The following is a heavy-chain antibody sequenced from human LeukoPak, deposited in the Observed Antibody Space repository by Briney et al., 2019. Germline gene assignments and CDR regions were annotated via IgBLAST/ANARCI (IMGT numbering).Heavy chain of an antibody. Sequence: GGSLRLSCAASGFTFSSYEMNWVRQAPGKGLEWVSYISSSGSTIYYADSVKGRFTISRDNAKNSLYLQMNSLRAEDTAVYYRARDKASAHYDSSGYAGYWGQGTLVTVSS. CDR1: GFTFSSYE. J-gene: IGHJ4*02. CDR2: ISSSGSTI. V-gene: IGHV3-48*03. CDR3: ARDKASAHYDSSGYAGY. D-gene: IGHD3-22*01.